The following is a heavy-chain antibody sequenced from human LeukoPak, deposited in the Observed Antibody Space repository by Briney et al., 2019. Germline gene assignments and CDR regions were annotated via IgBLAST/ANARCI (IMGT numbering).Heavy chain of an antibody. D-gene: IGHD3-10*01. J-gene: IGHJ4*02. CDR1: GFTFSTYS. CDR3: AKYFGSSDY. CDR2: ISGSGGST. Sequence: GGSLRLSCAASGFTFSTYSMNWVRQAPGKGLEWVSAISGSGGSTYYADSVKGRFTISRDNSKNTPYLQMNSLRAEDTAVYYCAKYFGSSDYWGQGTLVTVSS. V-gene: IGHV3-23*01.